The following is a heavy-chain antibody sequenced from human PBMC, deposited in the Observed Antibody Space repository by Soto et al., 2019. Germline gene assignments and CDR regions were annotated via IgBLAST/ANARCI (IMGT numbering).Heavy chain of an antibody. Sequence: PGGSLRLSCAASGFTFSIYEMNWVRQAPGKGLEWVSYSSSSGSTIFYADSVKGRFTISRDNAKNSLYLQMNSLRGEDTAVYYCAGASGYTLDYWGQGTLVTVSS. CDR2: SSSSGSTI. CDR3: AGASGYTLDY. J-gene: IGHJ4*02. D-gene: IGHD5-12*01. V-gene: IGHV3-48*03. CDR1: GFTFSIYE.